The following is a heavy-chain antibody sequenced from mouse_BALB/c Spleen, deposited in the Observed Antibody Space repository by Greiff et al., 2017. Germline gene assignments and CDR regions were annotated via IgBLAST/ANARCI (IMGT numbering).Heavy chain of an antibody. CDR1: GFSLTSYG. V-gene: IGHV2-9*02. J-gene: IGHJ4*01. CDR2: IWAGGST. CDR3: AKFITTAIYAMDY. D-gene: IGHD1-2*01. Sequence: VHLVESGPGLVAPSQSLSITCTVSGFSLTSYGVHWVRQPPGKGLEWLGVIWAGGSTNYNSALMSRLSISKDNSKSQVFLKMNSLQTDDTAMYYCAKFITTAIYAMDYWGQGTSVTVSS.